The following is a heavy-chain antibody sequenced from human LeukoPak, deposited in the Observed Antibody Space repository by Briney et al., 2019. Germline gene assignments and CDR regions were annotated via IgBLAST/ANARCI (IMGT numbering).Heavy chain of an antibody. V-gene: IGHV3-23*01. CDR2: ITGSGGRT. CDR3: VRGKTTVTTWFDP. J-gene: IGHJ5*02. CDR1: GFTFSSYA. Sequence: GGSLRLSCAASGFTFSSYAMNWVRQAPGKGLEWVSAITGSGGRTYYADSAKGRFTISRDNAKNSLYLQMNSLRAEDTAVYYCVRGKTTVTTWFDPWGQGTLVTVSS. D-gene: IGHD4-17*01.